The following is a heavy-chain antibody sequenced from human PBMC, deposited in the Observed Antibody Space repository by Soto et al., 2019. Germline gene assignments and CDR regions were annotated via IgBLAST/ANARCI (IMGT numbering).Heavy chain of an antibody. CDR2: ISSSSSYI. CDR1: GFTFSSYS. J-gene: IGHJ4*02. CDR3: AGYCSGGSCFDY. D-gene: IGHD2-15*01. Sequence: EVQLVESGGGLVKPGGSLRLSCAASGFTFSSYSMNWVRQAPGKGLEWVSSISSSSSYIYYADSVKGRFTISRDNAKNSLYLQMNSLRAEDTAVYYCAGYCSGGSCFDYWGQGTLVTVSS. V-gene: IGHV3-21*01.